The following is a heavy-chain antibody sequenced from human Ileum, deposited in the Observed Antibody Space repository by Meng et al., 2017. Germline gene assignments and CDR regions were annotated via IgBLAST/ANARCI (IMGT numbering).Heavy chain of an antibody. D-gene: IGHD5-18*01. Sequence: QVQLQESGPGLVKPSQTLSLTCTISGASLTSVNTQWSWFRQSPGKGAEYIGYIYYDGNTYYNPSLKSRLIISIDTSRNEFSLRLNSVTAADTAVYYCAREFYVDTAMVIDSWGQGTLVTVSS. V-gene: IGHV4-30-4*01. CDR3: AREFYVDTAMVIDS. CDR2: IYYDGNT. J-gene: IGHJ4*02. CDR1: GASLTSVNTQ.